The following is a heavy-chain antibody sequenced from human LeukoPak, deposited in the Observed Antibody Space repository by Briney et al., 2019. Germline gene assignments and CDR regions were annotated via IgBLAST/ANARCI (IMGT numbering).Heavy chain of an antibody. J-gene: IGHJ4*02. D-gene: IGHD4-17*01. CDR2: INSDRSST. V-gene: IGHV3-74*01. CDR3: ARSPPYGDYFDD. Sequence: GGSLRLSCAASGFTFSSYWMHWVRQAPGKGLVWVSRINSDRSSTSYADSVKGRFTISRDNAKNTLYLQMNSLRAEDTAVYYCARSPPYGDYFDDWGQGTLVTASS. CDR1: GFTFSSYW.